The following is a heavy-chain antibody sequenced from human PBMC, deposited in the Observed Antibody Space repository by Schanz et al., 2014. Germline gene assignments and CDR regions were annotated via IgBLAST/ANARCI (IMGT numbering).Heavy chain of an antibody. CDR1: GFTFSTYA. Sequence: EVKLLESGGHLVQPGGSLRLSCVASGFTFSTYAMSWVRQAPGKGPEWVSSLTGSGGGTYYADSVRGRFAISRDNSKNTLYLEMNSLRAEDTAVYYCAKERDITGWNHGDYWGQGAQVIVSS. D-gene: IGHD6-19*01. J-gene: IGHJ4*02. V-gene: IGHV3-23*01. CDR2: LTGSGGGT. CDR3: AKERDITGWNHGDY.